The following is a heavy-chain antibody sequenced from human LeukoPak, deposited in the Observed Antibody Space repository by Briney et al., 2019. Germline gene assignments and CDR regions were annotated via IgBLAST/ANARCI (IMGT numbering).Heavy chain of an antibody. J-gene: IGHJ6*03. CDR2: MNPNSGNT. D-gene: IGHD6-13*01. CDR1: GYTFTSYD. CDR3: ARGGYGSSWYLGYYYYYYMDV. V-gene: IGHV1-8*01. Sequence: GASVKVSCKASGYTFTSYDINWVRQATGQGLEWMGWMNPNSGNTGYAQKFQGRVTMTRNTSISTAYMELSSLRSEDTAVYYCARGGYGSSWYLGYYYYYYMDVWGKGTMVTVSS.